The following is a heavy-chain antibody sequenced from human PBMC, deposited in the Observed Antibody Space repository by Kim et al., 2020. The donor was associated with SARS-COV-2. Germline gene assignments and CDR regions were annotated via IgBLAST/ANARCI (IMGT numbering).Heavy chain of an antibody. CDR3: ARDPKVVVITALYYYYGMVV. D-gene: IGHD3-22*01. CDR2: ISSSSSYI. CDR1: GFTFSSYN. Sequence: GGSLRLSCAASGFTFSSYNMNWVRQAPGKGLEWVSSISSSSSYIYYADSVKGRFTISRDNAKNSLYLQMNSLRAEDTAVYYCARDPKVVVITALYYYYGMVVWGQGTTVTVSS. V-gene: IGHV3-21*01. J-gene: IGHJ6*02.